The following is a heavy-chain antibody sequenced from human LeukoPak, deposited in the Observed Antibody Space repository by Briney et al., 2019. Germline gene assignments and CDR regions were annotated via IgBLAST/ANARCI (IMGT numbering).Heavy chain of an antibody. J-gene: IGHJ4*02. V-gene: IGHV3-23*01. CDR1: GFTFSSYA. D-gene: IGHD3-22*01. Sequence: PGRSLRLSCAASGFTFSSYAMSWVRQAPGKGLEWVSAISGSGGSTYYADSVKGRFTISRDNSKNTLYLQMNSLRAEDTAVYYCAKDLGYYYDSSGYWGQGTLVTVSS. CDR2: ISGSGGST. CDR3: AKDLGYYYDSSGY.